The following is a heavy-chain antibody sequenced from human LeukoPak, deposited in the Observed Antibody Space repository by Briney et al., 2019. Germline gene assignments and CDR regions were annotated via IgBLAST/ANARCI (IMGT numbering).Heavy chain of an antibody. CDR3: ARTNYYGSGDPL. D-gene: IGHD3-10*01. CDR2: ISAYNGNT. J-gene: IGHJ3*01. Sequence: ASVRVSCKASGYTFTSYGISWVRQAPGQGLEWMGWISAYNGNTNYAQKFQGRVTMTRDTSISTAHMELSRLRSDDTAVYYCARTNYYGSGDPLWGQGTMVTVSS. V-gene: IGHV1-18*01. CDR1: GYTFTSYG.